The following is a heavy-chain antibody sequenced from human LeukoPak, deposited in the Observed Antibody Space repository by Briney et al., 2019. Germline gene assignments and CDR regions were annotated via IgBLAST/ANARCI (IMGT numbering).Heavy chain of an antibody. CDR3: ARHSGGNYHYFDY. V-gene: IGHV4-30-2*01. CDR1: SGSVSRGGYY. D-gene: IGHD6-19*01. CDR2: IYHSGSS. Sequence: SQTLSLTCTVSSGSVSRGGYYWSWLRQPPGKGLEGIGYIYHSGSSYYNPSLKSRVTISTDRSKNHFSLKLSSVTAADTAVYYCARHSGGNYHYFDYWGQGTLVTVSS. J-gene: IGHJ4*02.